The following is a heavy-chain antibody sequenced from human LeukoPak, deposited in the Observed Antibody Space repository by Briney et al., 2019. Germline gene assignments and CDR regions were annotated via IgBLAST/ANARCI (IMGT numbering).Heavy chain of an antibody. V-gene: IGHV3-48*04. Sequence: AGGSLRLSCAASGFTFSSYSMNWVRQAPGKGLEWVSYISSSSSTIYYADSVKGRFTISRDNAKNSLYLQMNSLRAEDMAVYYCARDHEFYGMDVWGQGTTVTVSS. CDR1: GFTFSSYS. D-gene: IGHD3-10*01. CDR2: ISSSSSTI. J-gene: IGHJ6*02. CDR3: ARDHEFYGMDV.